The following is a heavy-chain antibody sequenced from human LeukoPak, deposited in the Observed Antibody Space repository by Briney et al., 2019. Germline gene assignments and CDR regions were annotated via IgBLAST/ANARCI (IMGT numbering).Heavy chain of an antibody. V-gene: IGHV1-8*01. CDR1: GYTFTTYD. Sequence: VAPVKVSCKASGYTFTTYDINWVRQATGQGLEWMGWMNPNSGNTGSAQKFQGRVTMTRNTSISTAYMELSSLRSEDTAVYYCARIAAPGNRRLNYWGQGTLVTVSS. J-gene: IGHJ4*02. CDR3: ARIAAPGNRRLNY. CDR2: MNPNSGNT. D-gene: IGHD6-13*01.